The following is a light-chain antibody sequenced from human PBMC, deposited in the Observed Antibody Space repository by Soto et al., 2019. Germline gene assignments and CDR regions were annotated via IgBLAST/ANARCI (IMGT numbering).Light chain of an antibody. J-gene: IGKJ1*01. Sequence: EIVLTQSPGTLSLSPGERATLSCRASQSVTSSYLAWYQLKPGQAPRLLIYGASSRATGIPDRFSGSGSGTDFTLTISRLEPEDFAVYYCQQYGSSPRTFGQGTKVDIK. CDR3: QQYGSSPRT. V-gene: IGKV3-20*01. CDR1: QSVTSSY. CDR2: GAS.